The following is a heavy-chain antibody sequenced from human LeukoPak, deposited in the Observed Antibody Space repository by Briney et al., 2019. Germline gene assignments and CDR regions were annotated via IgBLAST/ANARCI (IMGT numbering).Heavy chain of an antibody. CDR2: INPNSGGT. V-gene: IGHV1-2*02. CDR3: ARDHSVLLWLGELLEEFDP. Sequence: ASVKVSCKASGYTFTGYYMHWVRQAPGQGLEWMGWINPNSGGTNYAQKCQGRVTMTRDTSLSTAYMELSSLRSDDTVVYYCARDHSVLLWLGELLEEFDPWGQGTLVTVSS. CDR1: GYTFTGYY. D-gene: IGHD3-10*01. J-gene: IGHJ5*02.